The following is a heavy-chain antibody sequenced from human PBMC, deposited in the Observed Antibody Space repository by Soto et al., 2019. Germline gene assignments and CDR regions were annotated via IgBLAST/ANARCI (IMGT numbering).Heavy chain of an antibody. Sequence: ASVTVSCKASGYTFTSYGISWVRQAPGQGLEWMGWISAYNGNTNYAQKLQGRVTMTTDTSTSTAYMELRSLRSDDTAVYYCARGTIFGVAYNWFDPWGQGTLVTVSS. CDR1: GYTFTSYG. J-gene: IGHJ5*02. D-gene: IGHD3-3*01. V-gene: IGHV1-18*01. CDR3: ARGTIFGVAYNWFDP. CDR2: ISAYNGNT.